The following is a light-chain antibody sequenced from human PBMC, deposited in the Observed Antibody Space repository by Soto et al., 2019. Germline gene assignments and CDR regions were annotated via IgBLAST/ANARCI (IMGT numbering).Light chain of an antibody. CDR2: SNN. Sequence: QSVLTQPPSASGTPGQRVTISCSGSSSNIGSNYVFWYQRLPGTAPKLLMYSNNQRPSGVPDRFSGSKSGTSASLAVSGLRSDDEADYYCAAWDDSLRGYVFGTGTKLNVL. J-gene: IGLJ1*01. CDR1: SSNIGSNY. V-gene: IGLV1-47*02. CDR3: AAWDDSLRGYV.